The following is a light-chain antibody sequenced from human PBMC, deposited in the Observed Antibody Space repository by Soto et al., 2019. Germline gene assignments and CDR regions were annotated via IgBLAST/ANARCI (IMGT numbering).Light chain of an antibody. J-gene: IGLJ2*01. V-gene: IGLV2-14*01. CDR2: EVS. Sequence: QSALTQPASVSGSPGQSITISCTGTSSDVGGYNYVSWYQQHPGKAPKPMIYEVSNRPSGVSNRFSGFKSGNTASLTISGLQAEDEADYYCSSYTSSSVVFGGGTKLTV. CDR3: SSYTSSSVV. CDR1: SSDVGGYNY.